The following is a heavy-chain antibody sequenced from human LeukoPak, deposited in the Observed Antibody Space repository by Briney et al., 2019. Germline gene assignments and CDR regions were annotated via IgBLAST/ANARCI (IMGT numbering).Heavy chain of an antibody. J-gene: IGHJ4*02. Sequence: ASVTVSFTASGYTFTIHYMHWVRQAPGQGLEGMGIINPSGGSTSYAQKFQGRVTMTRDMSTSTVYMELSGLRSEDTAVYYCARDLWSGVDYWGQGTLVTVSS. CDR3: ARDLWSGVDY. D-gene: IGHD3-3*01. CDR2: INPSGGST. CDR1: GYTFTIHY. V-gene: IGHV1-46*01.